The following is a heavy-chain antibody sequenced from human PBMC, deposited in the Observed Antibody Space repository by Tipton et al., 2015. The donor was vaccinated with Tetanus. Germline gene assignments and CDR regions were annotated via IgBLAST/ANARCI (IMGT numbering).Heavy chain of an antibody. CDR2: IKQDGSEK. J-gene: IGHJ5*02. CDR3: ARPVSWSGHEDDWFDP. Sequence: SLRLSCAASGFTFSNYWMSWVRQAPGKGLEWVANIKQDGSEKYYVDSVKGRFTISRDNAKNSVYLQMNSLRAEDTAVYYCARPVSWSGHEDDWFDPWGQGTLVTVSS. CDR1: GFTFSNYW. D-gene: IGHD3-3*01. V-gene: IGHV3-7*01.